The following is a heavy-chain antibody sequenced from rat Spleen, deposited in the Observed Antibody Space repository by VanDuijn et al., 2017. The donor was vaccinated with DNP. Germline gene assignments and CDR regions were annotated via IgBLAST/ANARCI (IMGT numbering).Heavy chain of an antibody. V-gene: IGHV1-43*01. CDR3: ARWLGYGGSPGFAY. CDR2: LNPGSGDT. J-gene: IGHJ3*01. Sequence: QVQLQQSGAELAKPGSSVKISCTASGYTFTNYYISWIKQTTGQGLEFIGYLNPGSGDTHYNEKFKGKATLTVDKSSSTAFMQLSSLTPDDSAVYYCARWLGYGGSPGFAYWGQGTLVTVSS. CDR1: GYTFTNYY. D-gene: IGHD1-11*01.